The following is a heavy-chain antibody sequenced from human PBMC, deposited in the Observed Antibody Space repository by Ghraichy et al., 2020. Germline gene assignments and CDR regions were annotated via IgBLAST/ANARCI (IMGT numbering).Heavy chain of an antibody. V-gene: IGHV3-7*01. CDR3: ARDPYGDYKYGGTDY. J-gene: IGHJ4*02. D-gene: IGHD4-17*01. CDR2: IKSDGSDI. CDR1: GFTFSRHW. Sequence: LSLTCAASGFTFSRHWMSWVRQAPGKGLEWVASIKSDGSDIFYVDSVKGRFTISRDNAKNSVSLEMNSLRAEDTAVYYCARDPYGDYKYGGTDYWGQGTLVSVSS.